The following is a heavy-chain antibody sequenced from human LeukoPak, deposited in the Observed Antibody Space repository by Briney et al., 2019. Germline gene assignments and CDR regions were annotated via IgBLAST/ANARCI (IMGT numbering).Heavy chain of an antibody. Sequence: PGGSLRLSCVGSGFTFGSYWVSWVRQAPGKGLEWVANIKHDGSDHYYADSVAGRFTISRDNAKNSLYLEMSSLRAEDAAVYFCVRHPGSYNVLTGYSYYFDYWGQGTLVTVSS. J-gene: IGHJ4*02. CDR3: VRHPGSYNVLTGYSYYFDY. V-gene: IGHV3-7*01. CDR1: GFTFGSYW. D-gene: IGHD3-9*01. CDR2: IKHDGSDH.